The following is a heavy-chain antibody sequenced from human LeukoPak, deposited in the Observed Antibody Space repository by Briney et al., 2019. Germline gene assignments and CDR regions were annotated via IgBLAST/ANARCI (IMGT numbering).Heavy chain of an antibody. CDR2: ISSSGSTI. V-gene: IGHV3-48*03. Sequence: PGGSLRLSCAASGFTFSSYEMNWVRQAPGKGLEWVPYISSSGSTIYYADSVKGRFTISRDNAKNSLYLQMNSLRAEDTAVYYCASAQREWPPRYYYYYMDVWGKGTTVTVSS. CDR1: GFTFSSYE. J-gene: IGHJ6*03. D-gene: IGHD3-3*01. CDR3: ASAQREWPPRYYYYYMDV.